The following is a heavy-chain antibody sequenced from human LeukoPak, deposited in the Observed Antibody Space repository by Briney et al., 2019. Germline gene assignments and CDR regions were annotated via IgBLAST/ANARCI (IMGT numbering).Heavy chain of an antibody. CDR1: GFTFSSYA. Sequence: GGSLRLSCAASGFTFSSYAMNWVRQAPGKGLEWVSAISGSGSTTYYADSVKGRFTISRDNSKNTLFLQMNSLGAEDTAVYYCAKRDGSGKYFLDYWGQGTLVTVFS. CDR3: AKRDGSGKYFLDY. V-gene: IGHV3-23*01. J-gene: IGHJ4*02. D-gene: IGHD3-10*01. CDR2: ISGSGSTT.